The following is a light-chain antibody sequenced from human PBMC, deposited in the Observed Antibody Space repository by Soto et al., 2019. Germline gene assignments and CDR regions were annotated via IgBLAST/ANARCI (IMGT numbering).Light chain of an antibody. CDR1: SSDVGGYNY. J-gene: IGLJ2*01. CDR2: EVS. Sequence: QSVLTQPPSASGSPGQSVTISCTGTSSDVGGYNYVSWYQQHPGKAPKLMIYEVSERPSGVPDRFSGSKSGNTASLTVSGLQAEDEADYYCSSYAGSNNFNVIFGGGTQLTVL. CDR3: SSYAGSNNFNVI. V-gene: IGLV2-8*01.